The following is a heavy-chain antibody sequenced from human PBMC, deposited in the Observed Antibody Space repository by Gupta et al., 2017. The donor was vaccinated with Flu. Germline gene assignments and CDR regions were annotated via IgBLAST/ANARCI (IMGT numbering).Heavy chain of an antibody. D-gene: IGHD6-19*01. CDR2: VSTSSTYI. CDR1: FG. CDR3: ARVTVAGTGRGYFDL. Sequence: FGMNWVRQAPGKGLEWVSSVSTSSTYIYYADSAKGRFTISRDDARNSLYLQMNSLRAEDTAVYYCARVTVAGTGRGYFDLWGRGTLVTVSS. J-gene: IGHJ2*01. V-gene: IGHV3-21*01.